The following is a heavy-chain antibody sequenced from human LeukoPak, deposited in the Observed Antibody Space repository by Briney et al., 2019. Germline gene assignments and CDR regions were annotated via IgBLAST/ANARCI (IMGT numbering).Heavy chain of an antibody. CDR2: IYYSGST. V-gene: IGHV4-59*01. D-gene: IGHD4-4*01. CDR3: AASNYKDFDY. CDR1: GGSISSYY. J-gene: IGHJ4*02. Sequence: SETLSLTCTVSGGSISSYYWSWIRQPPGKGLEWIGYIYYSGSTNYNPSLKSRVTISVDTSKNQFSLKLSSVTAADTAVYCCAASNYKDFDYWGQGTLVTVSS.